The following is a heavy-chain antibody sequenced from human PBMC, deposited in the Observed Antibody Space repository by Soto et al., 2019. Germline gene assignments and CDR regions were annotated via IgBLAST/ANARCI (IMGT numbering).Heavy chain of an antibody. CDR2: IDPSDSYT. D-gene: IGHD6-19*01. Sequence: GESLKISCKGSGYSFTSYWISWVRQMPGKGLEWMGRIDPSDSYTNYSPSFQGHVTISADKSISTAYLQWSSLKASDTAMYYCARVLRSGWYFTHFDYWGQGTLVTVYS. J-gene: IGHJ4*02. CDR1: GYSFTSYW. CDR3: ARVLRSGWYFTHFDY. V-gene: IGHV5-10-1*01.